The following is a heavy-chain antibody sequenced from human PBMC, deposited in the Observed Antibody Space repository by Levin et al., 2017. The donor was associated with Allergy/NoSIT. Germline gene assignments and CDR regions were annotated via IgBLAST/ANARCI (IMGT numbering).Heavy chain of an antibody. V-gene: IGHV1-8*01. Sequence: ALVKVSCKASGYTFTSYDINWVRQATGQGLEWMGWMNPNSGNTGYAQKFQGRVTMTRNTSISTAYMELSSLRSEDTAVYYCARRISGGRLYYFDYWGQGTLVTVSS. D-gene: IGHD1-26*01. J-gene: IGHJ4*02. CDR2: MNPNSGNT. CDR1: GYTFTSYD. CDR3: ARRISGGRLYYFDY.